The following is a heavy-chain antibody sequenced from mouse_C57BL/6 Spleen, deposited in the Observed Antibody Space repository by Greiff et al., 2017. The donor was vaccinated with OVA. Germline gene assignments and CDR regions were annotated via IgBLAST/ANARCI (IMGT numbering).Heavy chain of an antibody. CDR3: ARVTGAYAMDY. CDR2: IWSGGST. Sequence: QVQLQQSGPGLVQPSQSLSITCTVSGFSLTSYGVHWVRQSPGKGLEWLGVIWSGGSTDYYAAFIARLSISKDNSKSQVFFQMNSLQADDTAIYYCARVTGAYAMDYWGQGTSVTVSS. CDR1: GFSLTSYG. V-gene: IGHV2-2*01. J-gene: IGHJ4*01. D-gene: IGHD4-1*01.